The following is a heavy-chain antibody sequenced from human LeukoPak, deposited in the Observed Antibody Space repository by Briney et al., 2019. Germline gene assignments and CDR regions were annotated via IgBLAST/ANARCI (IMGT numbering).Heavy chain of an antibody. CDR3: ARIRRRYYDSSGYHPIDY. J-gene: IGHJ4*02. Sequence: SETLSLTCAVYGGSFSGYYWSWIRQPPGKGLEWIGEINHSGSTNYNPSLKSRVTISVDTSKNQFSLKLSSVTAADTAVYYCARIRRRYYDSSGYHPIDYWGQGTLVTVSS. CDR2: INHSGST. D-gene: IGHD3-22*01. V-gene: IGHV4-34*01. CDR1: GGSFSGYY.